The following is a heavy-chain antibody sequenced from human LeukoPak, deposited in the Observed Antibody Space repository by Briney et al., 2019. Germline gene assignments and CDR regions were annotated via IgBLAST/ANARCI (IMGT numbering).Heavy chain of an antibody. CDR3: VVILVPGGVWHFDL. CDR2: IYSGGGNTK. J-gene: IGHJ2*01. D-gene: IGHD2-2*01. CDR1: GLTFTNYG. Sequence: PGTPLRLSCVASGLTFTNYGFHRVRQAPGKGLEWVAIIYSGGGNTKYYAESLKDRFTISRDDSKDTVYLQMNSLRVEDTAVYYCVVILVPGGVWHFDLWGRGTLVTVSS. V-gene: IGHV3-33*03.